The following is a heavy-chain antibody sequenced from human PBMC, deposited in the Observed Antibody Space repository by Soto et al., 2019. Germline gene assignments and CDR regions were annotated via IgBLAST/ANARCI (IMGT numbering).Heavy chain of an antibody. CDR1: GGTFSSYT. CDR3: ARSLGYCSGGSCYSPFDY. J-gene: IGHJ4*02. Sequence: ASVKVSCKASGGTFSSYTISWVRQAPGQGLEWMGRIIPILGIANYAQKFQGRVTITADKSTSTAYMELSSLRSEDTAVYYCARSLGYCSGGSCYSPFDYWGQGTLVTVSS. CDR2: IIPILGIA. V-gene: IGHV1-69*02. D-gene: IGHD2-15*01.